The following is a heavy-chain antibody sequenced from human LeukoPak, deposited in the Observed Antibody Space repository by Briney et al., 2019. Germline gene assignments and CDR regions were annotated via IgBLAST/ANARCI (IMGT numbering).Heavy chain of an antibody. J-gene: IGHJ4*02. CDR1: GFTFSNAW. CDR3: ASTSSGFGY. D-gene: IGHD6-19*01. V-gene: IGHV3-53*01. CDR2: IYSGGST. Sequence: GGSLRLSCAAAGFTFSNAWMSWVRQAPGKGLEWVSVIYSGGSTYYADSVKGRFTISRDNSKNTLYLQMNSLRAEDTAVYYCASTSSGFGYWGQGTLVTVSS.